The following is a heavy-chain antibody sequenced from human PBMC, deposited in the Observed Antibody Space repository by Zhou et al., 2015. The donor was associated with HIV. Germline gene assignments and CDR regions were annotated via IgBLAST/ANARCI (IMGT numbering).Heavy chain of an antibody. D-gene: IGHD4-17*01. Sequence: QVQLVQSGAEVKKPGSSVKVSCKASGGTFSSYAISWVRQAPGQGLEWMGGIIPIFGTANYAQKFQGRVTITADESTSTAYMELSSLRSEDTAVYYCARDLYGGYAYYFVLLGPREPWSPSPQ. J-gene: IGHJ4*02. CDR2: IIPIFGTA. CDR1: GGTFSSYA. CDR3: ARDLYGGYAYYFVL. V-gene: IGHV1-69*01.